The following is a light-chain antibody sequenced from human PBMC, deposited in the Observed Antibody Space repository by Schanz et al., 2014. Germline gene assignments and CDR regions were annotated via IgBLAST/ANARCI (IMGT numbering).Light chain of an antibody. CDR3: QQYGGSPPIS. CDR2: EAS. V-gene: IGKV3-20*01. Sequence: EIVMTQSPATLSVSPGERVTLSCRASQSVSSYLAWYQQKLGQAPRLLIYEASNRASGIPERFSGSGSGRDFTLTISRLEPEDFAMYYCQQYGGSPPISFGQGTRLEIK. CDR1: QSVSSY. J-gene: IGKJ5*01.